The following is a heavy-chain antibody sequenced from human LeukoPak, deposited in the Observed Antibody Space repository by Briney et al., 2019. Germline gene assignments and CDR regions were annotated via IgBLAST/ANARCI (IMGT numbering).Heavy chain of an antibody. D-gene: IGHD3-3*01. CDR2: IDHHGST. J-gene: IGHJ4*02. V-gene: IGHV4-34*01. CDR1: GGSFSASY. Sequence: KPSETLSLTCAVYGGSFSASYWNWIRQTPGQGLEWIGEIDHHGSTKYSPSLKSRVSISVDKSKNQFSLKLSFVTAADTALYFCASRAFNYGFRTPLNSWGQGTLVTISS. CDR3: ASRAFNYGFRTPLNS.